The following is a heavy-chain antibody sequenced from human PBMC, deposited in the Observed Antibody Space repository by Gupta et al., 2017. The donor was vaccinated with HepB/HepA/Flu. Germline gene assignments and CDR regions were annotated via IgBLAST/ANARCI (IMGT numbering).Heavy chain of an antibody. CDR1: GFSFSDYW. CDR2: IKKDGSEK. D-gene: IGHD6-19*01. J-gene: IGHJ4*01. Sequence: EVQVVGSGGALVNPGGSLRLACADSGFSFSDYWMNWIRQAPGKGLEWVAIIKKDGSEKKYVDSVRGRFTISRDNAQNSLFLQMNNLRVEDTAIYYCAGGAGWLIDYWGHGTLVTVSS. V-gene: IGHV3-7*01. CDR3: AGGAGWLIDY.